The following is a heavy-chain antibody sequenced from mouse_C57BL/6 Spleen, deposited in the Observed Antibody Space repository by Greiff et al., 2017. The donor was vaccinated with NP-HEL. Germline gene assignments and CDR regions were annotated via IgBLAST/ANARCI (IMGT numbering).Heavy chain of an antibody. D-gene: IGHD1-1*01. V-gene: IGHV1-81*01. CDR3: ARGVITTVVAREDY. CDR2: IYPRSGNT. J-gene: IGHJ2*01. Sequence: QVQLQQSGAELARPGASVKLSCKASGYTFTSYGISWVKQRTGQGLEWIGEIYPRSGNTYYNEKFKGKATLTADKSSSTAYMELRSLTSEDSAVYFCARGVITTVVAREDYWGQGTTLTVSS. CDR1: GYTFTSYG.